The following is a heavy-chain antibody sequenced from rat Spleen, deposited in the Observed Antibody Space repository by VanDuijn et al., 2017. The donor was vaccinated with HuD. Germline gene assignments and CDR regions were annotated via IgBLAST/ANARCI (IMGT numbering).Heavy chain of an antibody. CDR3: AREGSGDVMDA. CDR2: ISYNGGST. CDR1: GFTFSNCD. Sequence: EVQLVESDGALVQPGRSMKLSCVASGFTFSNCDMAWVRQAPKKGLEWVAYISYNGGSTYYRDSVKGRFTISRDNAKSTLYLQMDSLRSEDTATYYCAREGSGDVMDAWGQGASVTVSS. D-gene: IGHD4-3*01. V-gene: IGHV5-25*01. J-gene: IGHJ4*01.